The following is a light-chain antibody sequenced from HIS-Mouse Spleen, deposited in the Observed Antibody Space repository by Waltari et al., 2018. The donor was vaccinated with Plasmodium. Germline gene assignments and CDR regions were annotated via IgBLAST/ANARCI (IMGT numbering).Light chain of an antibody. V-gene: IGKV3-15*01. CDR2: GAS. CDR1: QSVSSN. Sequence: EIVMTQSPATLSVSPGERATLSCRASQSVSSNLAWYQQKPGQAPRLLIYGASTRATGFPARFSGSGSGTEFTLTISSLQSEDFAVYYCQQYNNWSFTVGPGTKVDIK. J-gene: IGKJ3*01. CDR3: QQYNNWSFT.